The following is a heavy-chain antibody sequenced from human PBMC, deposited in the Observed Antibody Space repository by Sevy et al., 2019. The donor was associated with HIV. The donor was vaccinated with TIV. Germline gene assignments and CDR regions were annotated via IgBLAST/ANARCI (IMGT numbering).Heavy chain of an antibody. D-gene: IGHD3-16*02. CDR2: ISSSSSAI. CDR1: GFTFSSYS. Sequence: GGSLRFSCAASGFTFSSYSMNWVRQAPGKGLEWLSYISSSSSAIYYADSVKGRFTISRDNAKNSLYLQMNSLRDEDTAVYFCARVQYYHYVWGSYRYDYWGQGTLVTVSS. J-gene: IGHJ4*02. CDR3: ARVQYYHYVWGSYRYDY. V-gene: IGHV3-48*02.